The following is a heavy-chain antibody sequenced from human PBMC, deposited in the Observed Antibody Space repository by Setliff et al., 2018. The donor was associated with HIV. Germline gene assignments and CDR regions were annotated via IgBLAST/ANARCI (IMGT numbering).Heavy chain of an antibody. CDR2: FYYSGSS. V-gene: IGHV4-39*01. Sequence: SETLSLTCTVSGDSISRRIYYWGWIRQPPGKGLEWIGNFYYSGSSHYNPSLKSRVTISVDTSKNQFSLKLISVSAADTAVYYCASRVYYYDSNNFLREVGFDPWGQGTLVTVS. D-gene: IGHD3-22*01. CDR1: GDSISRRIYY. CDR3: ASRVYYYDSNNFLREVGFDP. J-gene: IGHJ5*02.